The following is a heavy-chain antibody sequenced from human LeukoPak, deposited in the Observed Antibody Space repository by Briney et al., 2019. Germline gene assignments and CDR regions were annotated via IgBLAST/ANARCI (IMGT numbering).Heavy chain of an antibody. D-gene: IGHD1-26*01. CDR2: ISWNSVTI. J-gene: IGHJ4*02. Sequence: HPGRSLRLSCAASGFTFDDYAMHWVRHAPGKGLEWVSGISWNSVTIDYADSVKGRFTISRDNAKNSLYLQMNSLRPEDTALYYCAKDMGSGSRGALGYWGQGTLVTVSS. V-gene: IGHV3-9*01. CDR3: AKDMGSGSRGALGY. CDR1: GFTFDDYA.